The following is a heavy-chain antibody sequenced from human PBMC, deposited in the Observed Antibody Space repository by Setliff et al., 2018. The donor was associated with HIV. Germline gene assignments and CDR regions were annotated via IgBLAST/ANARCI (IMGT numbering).Heavy chain of an antibody. CDR2: MNTDGSST. CDR3: VRGSGYYYFDN. CDR1: GFTLSDYY. V-gene: IGHV3-74*01. J-gene: IGHJ4*02. Sequence: GGSLRLSCAVSGFTLSDYYMDWVRQAPGKGLEWVFGMNTDGSSTRYADSVKGRFTISRDNAKNMLYLQMNSLSADDTAVYYCVRGSGYYYFDNWGQGALVTVSS. D-gene: IGHD3-22*01.